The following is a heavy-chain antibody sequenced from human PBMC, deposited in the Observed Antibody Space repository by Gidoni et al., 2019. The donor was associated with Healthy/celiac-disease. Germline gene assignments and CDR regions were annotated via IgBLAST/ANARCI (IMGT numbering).Heavy chain of an antibody. J-gene: IGHJ4*02. V-gene: IGHV4-39*01. CDR1: GGAISSSSYY. Sequence: QLQLQASGPGLVKPSETLSPTCTVPGGAISSSSYYWGWIRQPPGKGLEWIGSIYYSGRTYYNPSLKSRVTISVDTSKNQFSLKLSSVTAADTAVYYCARLGARFTVTHPDYWGQGTLVTVSS. CDR2: IYYSGRT. D-gene: IGHD4-4*01. CDR3: ARLGARFTVTHPDY.